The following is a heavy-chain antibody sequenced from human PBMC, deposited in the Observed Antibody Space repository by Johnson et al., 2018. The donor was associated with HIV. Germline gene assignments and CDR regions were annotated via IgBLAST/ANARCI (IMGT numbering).Heavy chain of an antibody. V-gene: IGHV3-30-3*01. D-gene: IGHD3-22*01. CDR1: GFTFSSYA. J-gene: IGHJ3*02. Sequence: QVQLVESGGGVVQPGRSLRLSCAVSGFTFSSYAMHWVRQAPGEGLEWVAVISYDGSNKYYADSVKGRFTISRDNSKNTLYLKMNSLRAEDTAVYYCASQMIALDAFEIWGQGTMVTVSS. CDR3: ASQMIALDAFEI. CDR2: ISYDGSNK.